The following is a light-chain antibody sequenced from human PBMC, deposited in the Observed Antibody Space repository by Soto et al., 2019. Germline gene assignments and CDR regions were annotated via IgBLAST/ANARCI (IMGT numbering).Light chain of an antibody. CDR3: QKYNSAPL. V-gene: IGKV1-27*01. Sequence: DIQMTQSPSSLSASVGDRVTITCRASQGISNYFAWYQQKPGKVPKLLIYAASTLQSGVPSRFSGSGSGTDFTLTISSLQPEDVATYYCQKYNSAPLFGPGTKVDIK. CDR1: QGISNY. CDR2: AAS. J-gene: IGKJ3*01.